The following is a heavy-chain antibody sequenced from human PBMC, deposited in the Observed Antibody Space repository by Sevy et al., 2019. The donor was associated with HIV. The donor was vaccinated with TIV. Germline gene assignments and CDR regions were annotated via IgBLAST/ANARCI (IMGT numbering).Heavy chain of an antibody. D-gene: IGHD2-21*02. J-gene: IGHJ4*02. Sequence: GGSLRLSCAASGFTFSSYALLWVCQAPGKGLEWVSLISYDGSKKYYSDSVKGRFAISRDESKTTLFLQMNSLRSEDTAIYYCARVGVSYCTDDCYHRFDYLGRGTLVTVSS. CDR2: ISYDGSKK. CDR1: GFTFSSYA. CDR3: ARVGVSYCTDDCYHRFDY. V-gene: IGHV3-30*09.